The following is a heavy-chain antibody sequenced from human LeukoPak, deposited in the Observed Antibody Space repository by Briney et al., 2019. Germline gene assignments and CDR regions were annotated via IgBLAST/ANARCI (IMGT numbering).Heavy chain of an antibody. D-gene: IGHD6-13*01. J-gene: IGHJ4*02. CDR2: INSDGSST. CDR1: GFTFNNYW. CDR3: ARDGTAAGLDY. V-gene: IGHV3-74*01. Sequence: GGSLRLSCAASGFTFNNYWMHWVRQAPGKGLVWVSRINSDGSSTSYADSVKGRFTISRDNAKNTLYLQMNSLRAEDTAVYYCARDGTAAGLDYWGQGTLVTVSS.